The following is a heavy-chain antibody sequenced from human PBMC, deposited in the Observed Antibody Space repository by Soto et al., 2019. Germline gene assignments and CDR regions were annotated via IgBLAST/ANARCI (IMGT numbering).Heavy chain of an antibody. Sequence: QVQLPESGPGLVKHSQTLSLTCSVSGGSISSGDYYWSWIRQPPGKGLEWIGYIYYSGRTYYNPSLRFRVTISVDTSKNQFSLKLSSVTAADTAGYYCARGRTVPANSSPYYLDYWCQGTLVTVAS. J-gene: IGHJ4*02. V-gene: IGHV4-30-4*01. CDR1: GGSISSGDYY. CDR3: ARGRTVPANSSPYYLDY. D-gene: IGHD4-4*01. CDR2: IYYSGRT.